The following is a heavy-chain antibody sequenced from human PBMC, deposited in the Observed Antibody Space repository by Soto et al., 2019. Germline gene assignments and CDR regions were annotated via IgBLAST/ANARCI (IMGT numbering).Heavy chain of an antibody. D-gene: IGHD6-13*01. V-gene: IGHV5-10-1*01. CDR2: IDPSDSYT. CDR1: GYSFTSYW. J-gene: IGHJ6*02. Sequence: GEALKISCKGSGYSFTSYWISWVRQMPGKGLEWMGRIDPSDSYTNYSPSLQGHVTISADKSISTAYLQWSSLKASDTAIYYCARRKKEAAVGIYYYYGMDVWGQGTTVTVSS. CDR3: ARRKKEAAVGIYYYYGMDV.